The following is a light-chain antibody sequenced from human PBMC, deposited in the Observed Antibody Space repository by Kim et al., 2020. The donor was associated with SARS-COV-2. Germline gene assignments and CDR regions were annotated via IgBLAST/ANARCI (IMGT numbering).Light chain of an antibody. CDR1: QSVDRW. CDR2: DAT. CDR3: QQYSTYSYS. V-gene: IGKV1-5*01. J-gene: IGKJ2*03. Sequence: IRLTQSPSTLSASIGDRVSITCRASQSVDRWLACYQQRPGKAPKLLIYDATDLKSGVPSRFSGRGSGTEFTLTITSLQPDDFGTYYCQQYSTYSYSLGQGTKLEI.